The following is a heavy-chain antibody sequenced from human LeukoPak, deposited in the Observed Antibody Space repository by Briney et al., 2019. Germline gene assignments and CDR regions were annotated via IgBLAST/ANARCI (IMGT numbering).Heavy chain of an antibody. Sequence: PGGSLRLSCAASGFTFRSSAMSWVRQAPGKGLGWVSAIDDRAETTYCADSVKGRFTISRDNSKNTLYLQLTSLRVDDTAVYYCAKVATWTYFDSWGQGTLVTVSS. J-gene: IGHJ4*02. D-gene: IGHD3/OR15-3a*01. V-gene: IGHV3-23*01. CDR2: IDDRAETT. CDR1: GFTFRSSA. CDR3: AKVATWTYFDS.